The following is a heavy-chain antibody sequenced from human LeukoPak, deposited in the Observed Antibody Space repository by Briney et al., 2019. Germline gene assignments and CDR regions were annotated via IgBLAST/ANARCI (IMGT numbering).Heavy chain of an antibody. V-gene: IGHV4-30-4*01. CDR1: GGSISSGDYY. CDR2: IYYSGST. CDR3: ARGYGDYRPLDY. J-gene: IGHJ4*02. D-gene: IGHD4-17*01. Sequence: SETLSLTCTVSGGSISSGDYYWSWIRQPPGKGLEWIGYIYYSGSTYYNPSLKSRVTISVDTSKNQFSLKLSSVTAADTAVYYYARGYGDYRPLDYWGQGTLVTVSS.